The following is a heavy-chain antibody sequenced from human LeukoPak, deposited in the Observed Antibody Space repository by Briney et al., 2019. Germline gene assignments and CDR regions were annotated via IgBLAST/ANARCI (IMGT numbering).Heavy chain of an antibody. CDR3: ARYGSGSYSDDHFQH. Sequence: PAETLSLTCTVSGGSISGYYWSWIRQPPGKGLEWIGFIYYSGSTKYNPSLKSRVTISVDTSKNQFSLKLTSVTAADTAVYYCARYGSGSYSDDHFQHWGQATLATVSS. V-gene: IGHV4-59*08. CDR1: GGSISGYY. CDR2: IYYSGST. J-gene: IGHJ1*01. D-gene: IGHD3-10*01.